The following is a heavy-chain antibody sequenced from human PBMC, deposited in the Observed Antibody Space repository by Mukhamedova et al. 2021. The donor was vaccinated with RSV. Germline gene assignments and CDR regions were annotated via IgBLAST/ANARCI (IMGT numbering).Heavy chain of an antibody. Sequence: GFTFSSYGMHWVRQAPGKGLEWVAGISYDGSNKYYADSVKGRFTISRDNSKNTLYLQMNSLRAEDTAVYYCGGFGRYYPPYSAF. D-gene: IGHD1-26*01. J-gene: IGHJ3*01. V-gene: IGHV3-30*03. CDR3: GGFGRYYPPYSAF. CDR1: GFTFSSYG. CDR2: ISYDGSNK.